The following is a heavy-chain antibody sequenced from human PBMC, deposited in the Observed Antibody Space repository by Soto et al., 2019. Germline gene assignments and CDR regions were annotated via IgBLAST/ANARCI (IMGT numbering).Heavy chain of an antibody. CDR2: IWYDGSNK. CDR3: ARERVAYYYDSSGYCDT. D-gene: IGHD3-22*01. CDR1: GFTFSSYG. V-gene: IGHV3-33*01. Sequence: QVQLVESGGGVVQPGRSLRLSCAASGFTFSSYGIHWVRQAPGKGLEWVAVIWYDGSNKYYADSVKGRFTISRDNSKSTLYLQMNSLRAEDTAVYHCARERVAYYYDSSGYCDTWGQGTLVTVSS. J-gene: IGHJ4*02.